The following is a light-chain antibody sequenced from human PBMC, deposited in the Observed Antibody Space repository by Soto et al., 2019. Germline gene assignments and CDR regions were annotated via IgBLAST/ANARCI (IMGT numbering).Light chain of an antibody. CDR3: QSYDTSDQAVV. CDR2: EDN. CDR1: SGSIASNY. V-gene: IGLV6-57*04. J-gene: IGLJ2*01. Sequence: NFMLTQPHSVSESPGKTVTISCTRSSGSIASNYVQWYQQRPGSAPTTVIYEDNQRPSGVPDRFSGSIDRSSNSASLTISGLKTEDEADCYCQSYDTSDQAVVFGGGTKVTVL.